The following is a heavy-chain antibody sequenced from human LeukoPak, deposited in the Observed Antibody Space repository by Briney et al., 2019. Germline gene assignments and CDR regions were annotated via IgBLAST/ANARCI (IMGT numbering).Heavy chain of an antibody. CDR2: IYTSGST. V-gene: IGHV4-4*07. CDR3: ARADGSGSYDNPLNYYYYYYMDV. D-gene: IGHD3-10*01. CDR1: GGSISSYY. J-gene: IGHJ6*03. Sequence: KPSETLSLTCTVSGGSISSYYWSWVRQPAGKGLEWIGRIYTSGSTNYNPSLKSRVTISVDTSENQFSLKLTSVTAADTAVYYCARADGSGSYDNPLNYYYYYYMDVWGKGTTVTISS.